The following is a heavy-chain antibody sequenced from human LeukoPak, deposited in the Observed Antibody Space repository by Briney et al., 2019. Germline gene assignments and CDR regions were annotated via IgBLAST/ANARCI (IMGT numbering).Heavy chain of an antibody. V-gene: IGHV3-15*01. CDR3: TQTYYYEITNVNPFDY. J-gene: IGHJ4*02. Sequence: GGSLRLSCTVSGISFSDSWMTWVRQAPGKGLEGVGRIKRKTDGGTTDYSSLVKGRFIISRDDSTNTLYLQINSLKPEDTAVYFCTQTYYYEITNVNPFDYWGQGTLVTVSS. D-gene: IGHD3-22*01. CDR2: IKRKTDGGTT. CDR1: GISFSDSW.